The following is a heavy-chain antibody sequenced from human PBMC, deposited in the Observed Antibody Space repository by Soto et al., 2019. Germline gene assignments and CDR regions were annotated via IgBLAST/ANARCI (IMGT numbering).Heavy chain of an antibody. J-gene: IGHJ5*02. CDR3: ARAQFYSGSGTYRSLMFDP. V-gene: IGHV4-30-2*01. CDR1: GGSIGGGGYS. Sequence: SETLSLTCAVSGGSIGGGGYSWSWIRQLPGGGLDWIGYIYESGTILYNPSLKTRLTISLNWSDKPFSLTLNSVTAADTAVYYCARAQFYSGSGTYRSLMFDPCDQGPQVTVSS. CDR2: IYESGTI. D-gene: IGHD3-10*01.